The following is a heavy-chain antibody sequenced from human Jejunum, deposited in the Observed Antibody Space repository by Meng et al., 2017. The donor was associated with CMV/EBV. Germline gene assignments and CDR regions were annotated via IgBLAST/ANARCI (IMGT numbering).Heavy chain of an antibody. CDR1: GGSISSGGYY. D-gene: IGHD3-10*01. J-gene: IGHJ5*02. Sequence: QGHRQRSGPGLGKPPQTLSLTWTVSGGSISSGGYYWSWIRQHPGKGLEWIGYIHDSGSTYYNPSLKSRVTISADTSKNQFSLKLSSVTAADTAVYYCARASYGSGSPLGESWFDPWGQGTLVTVSS. V-gene: IGHV4-31*02. CDR2: IHDSGST. CDR3: ARASYGSGSPLGESWFDP.